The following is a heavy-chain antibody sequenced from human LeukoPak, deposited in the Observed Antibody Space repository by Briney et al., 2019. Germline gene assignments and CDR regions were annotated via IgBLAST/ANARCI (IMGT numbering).Heavy chain of an antibody. CDR2: ISYDGSNK. CDR3: AKVLYGSGSYSY. Sequence: GGSLRLSCAASGFTFSSYGMHWVRQAPGKGLERVAVISYDGSNKYYADSVKGRFTISRDNSKNTLYLQMNSLRAEDTAVYYCAKVLYGSGSYSYWGQGTLVTVSS. J-gene: IGHJ4*02. D-gene: IGHD3-10*01. V-gene: IGHV3-30*18. CDR1: GFTFSSYG.